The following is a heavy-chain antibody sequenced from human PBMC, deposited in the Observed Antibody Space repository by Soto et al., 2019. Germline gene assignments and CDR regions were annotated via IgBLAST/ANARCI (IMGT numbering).Heavy chain of an antibody. CDR2: FNPYTGGT. CDR1: GYTFTTYY. J-gene: IGHJ5*02. Sequence: QGQLVQSGAEVKKPGASVKVSCKASGYTFTTYYIHWMRQAPGQGLEWMGMFNPYTGGTRYAHKFQGRVTMTGDTSASTGYMELSRLRSDGTAVYYGARLWGEIGAAFDLWGQGNLVTVSS. V-gene: IGHV1-46*01. D-gene: IGHD1-26*01. CDR3: ARLWGEIGAAFDL.